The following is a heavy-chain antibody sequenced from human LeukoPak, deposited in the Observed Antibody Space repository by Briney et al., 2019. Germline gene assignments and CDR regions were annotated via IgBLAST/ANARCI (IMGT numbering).Heavy chain of an antibody. CDR1: GSTFSSYA. CDR2: TSGSGGST. Sequence: PGGSLRLSCAASGSTFSSYAMSWVRQAPGKGLEWVSATSGSGGSTYYADSVKGRFTISRDNSKNTLYLQMNSLRAEDTAVYYCAKAGEAAIHNWFDPWGQGTLVTVSS. V-gene: IGHV3-23*01. J-gene: IGHJ5*02. CDR3: AKAGEAAIHNWFDP. D-gene: IGHD3-10*01.